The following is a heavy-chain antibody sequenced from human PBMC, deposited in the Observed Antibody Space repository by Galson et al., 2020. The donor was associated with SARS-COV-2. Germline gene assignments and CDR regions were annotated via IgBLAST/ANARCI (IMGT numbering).Heavy chain of an antibody. V-gene: IGHV3-30*03. D-gene: IGHD2-2*01. CDR1: GFTFSNFG. CDR2: ISTDGTNI. J-gene: IGHJ3*01. CDR3: ARAGYSSTWTLGDAFDV. Sequence: GESLKISCAASGFTFSNFGMPWVRQAPGKGLEWVAVISTDGTNIYDSDSVKGRFTISRDNSNNTLYLQMNSLRPEDTAVYFCARAGYSSTWTLGDAFDVWGQGTLVTVSS.